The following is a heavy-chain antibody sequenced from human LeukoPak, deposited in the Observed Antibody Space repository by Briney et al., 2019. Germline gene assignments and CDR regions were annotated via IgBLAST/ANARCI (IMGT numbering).Heavy chain of an antibody. CDR1: GYTFTSYG. Sequence: SCKASGYTFTSYGISWVRQAPGKGLEWVAVIWYDGSNKYYADSVKGRFTISRDNSKNTLSLQMNSLRAEDTAVYYCARFLYSSGLDYWGQGTLVAVSS. CDR3: ARFLYSSGLDY. J-gene: IGHJ4*02. CDR2: IWYDGSNK. V-gene: IGHV3-33*01. D-gene: IGHD6-19*01.